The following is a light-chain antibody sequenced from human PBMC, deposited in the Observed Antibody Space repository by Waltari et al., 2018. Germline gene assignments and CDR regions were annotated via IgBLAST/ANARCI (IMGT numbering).Light chain of an antibody. CDR3: QVYYTNSDHVV. CDR1: DVGSKS. CDR2: DDS. J-gene: IGLJ2*01. V-gene: IGLV3-21*03. Sequence: SYVLTQLPSVSVAPGKTARIICGGKDVGSKSVHWYQQKPGPAPGLIVYDDSERPSGIPERFSGSKSGDTATLTVSRVEAGDEADYYCQVYYTNSDHVVFGGGTKLTVL.